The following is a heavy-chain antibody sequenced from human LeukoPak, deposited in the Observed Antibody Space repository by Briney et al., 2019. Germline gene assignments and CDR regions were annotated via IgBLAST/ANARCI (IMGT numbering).Heavy chain of an antibody. J-gene: IGHJ6*04. D-gene: IGHD3-10*01. Sequence: ASVEVSCKASGYTFTSYAVHWVRQAPGQRLEWMGWINAGNGNTKYSQKFQGRVTITRDTSASTAYMELSSLRSEDTAVYYCARFMVRGYYYGMDVWGKGTTVTVSS. CDR2: INAGNGNT. V-gene: IGHV1-3*01. CDR1: GYTFTSYA. CDR3: ARFMVRGYYYGMDV.